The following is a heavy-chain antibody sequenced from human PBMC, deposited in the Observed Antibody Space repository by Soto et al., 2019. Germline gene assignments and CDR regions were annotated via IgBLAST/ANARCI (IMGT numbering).Heavy chain of an antibody. CDR2: INSHFGTT. D-gene: IGHD2-21*02. CDR3: ARGTNVVVTATKAFDWFDP. CDR1: GDISPRYG. J-gene: IGHJ5*02. V-gene: IGHV1-69*13. Sequence: SVKVSCKASGDISPRYGISWVRQAPGQGLEWMGWINSHFGTTNYAQKFQGRVTMTADESTSTAYMELSSPRSEDTAVYYCARGTNVVVTATKAFDWFDPWGQGTLVTVSS.